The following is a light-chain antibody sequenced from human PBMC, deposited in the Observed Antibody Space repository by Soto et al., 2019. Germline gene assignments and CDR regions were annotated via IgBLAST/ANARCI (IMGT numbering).Light chain of an antibody. CDR2: DVN. J-gene: IGLJ3*02. CDR1: SSDVGGYNY. CDR3: CSDAGIYTWV. V-gene: IGLV2-11*01. Sequence: QSVLTQPRSVSGSPGQSVTLSCTGTSSDVGGYNYVSWYQQHPGKAPTLVIDDVNKRPSGVPDRFSGSRSGNTASLTIAGRQAEDDADYYCCSDAGIYTWVFGGGTKLTVL.